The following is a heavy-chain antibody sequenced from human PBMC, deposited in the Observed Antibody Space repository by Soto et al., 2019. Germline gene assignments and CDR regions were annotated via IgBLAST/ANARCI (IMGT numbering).Heavy chain of an antibody. CDR3: ARECTYYDILTGYYRVFDY. Sequence: PGGSLRLSCAASGFTFSSYWMSWVRQAPGKGLEWVANIKQDGSEKYYVDSVKGRFTISRDNAKNSLYLQMNSLRAEDTAVYYCARECTYYDILTGYYRVFDYWGQGTLVTVSS. CDR1: GFTFSSYW. V-gene: IGHV3-7*03. D-gene: IGHD3-9*01. CDR2: IKQDGSEK. J-gene: IGHJ4*02.